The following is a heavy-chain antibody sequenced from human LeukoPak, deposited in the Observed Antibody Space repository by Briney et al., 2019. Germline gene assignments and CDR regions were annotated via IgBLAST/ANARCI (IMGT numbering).Heavy chain of an antibody. CDR1: GYTLSELC. J-gene: IGHJ3*02. CDR3: ATARRTYDYIWGSYSKEAFDI. Sequence: HGASVKVSCKVSGYTLSELCVHWVRQAPGKGLEWMGGFDPEDDETIYEQKFQGRVFMTEDTSTDTAYMELSSLRSEDTAVYYCATARRTYDYIWGSYSKEAFDIWGQGTLVTVSS. D-gene: IGHD3-16*01. CDR2: FDPEDDET. V-gene: IGHV1-24*01.